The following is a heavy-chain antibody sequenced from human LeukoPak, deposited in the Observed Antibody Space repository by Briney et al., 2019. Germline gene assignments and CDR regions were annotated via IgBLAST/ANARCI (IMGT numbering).Heavy chain of an antibody. CDR1: GGSIRSSGYY. V-gene: IGHV4-39*07. J-gene: IGHJ5*02. CDR2: IYFTGGT. D-gene: IGHD6-13*01. CDR3: ARAYSSSWYWNWFDP. Sequence: SETLSLTCTVSGGSIRSSGYYWDWIRQPPGKGLEYIGSIYFTGGTYYNPSLKSRVTISVDMSKNQFSLKMSSVTAADTAVYYCARAYSSSWYWNWFDPWGQGTLVTVSS.